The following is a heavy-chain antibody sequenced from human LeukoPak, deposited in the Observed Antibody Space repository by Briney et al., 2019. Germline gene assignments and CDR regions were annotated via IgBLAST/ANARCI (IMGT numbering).Heavy chain of an antibody. D-gene: IGHD3-22*01. CDR3: ARGHYYDSSHRRIGWFDP. Sequence: SETLSLACAVYGGSFSGYYWSWIRQPPGKGLEWIGEINHSGSTNYNPSLKSRVTISVDTSKNQFSLKLSSVTAADTAVYYCARGHYYDSSHRRIGWFDPWGQGTLVTVSS. CDR1: GGSFSGYY. J-gene: IGHJ5*02. CDR2: INHSGST. V-gene: IGHV4-34*01.